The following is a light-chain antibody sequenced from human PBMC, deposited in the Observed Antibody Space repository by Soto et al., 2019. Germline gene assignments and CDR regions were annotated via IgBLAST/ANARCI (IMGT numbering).Light chain of an antibody. J-gene: IGLJ2*01. CDR1: SSNIGAGYD. CDR2: GNS. CDR3: SSYTSSTTLVV. V-gene: IGLV1-40*01. Sequence: QSVLTQPPSVSGAPGQRVTISCTGSSSNIGAGYDVHWYQQLPGTAPKLLIYGNSNRPSGVSNRFSGSKSDNTASLTISGLQAEDEADYYCSSYTSSTTLVVFGGGTKLTVL.